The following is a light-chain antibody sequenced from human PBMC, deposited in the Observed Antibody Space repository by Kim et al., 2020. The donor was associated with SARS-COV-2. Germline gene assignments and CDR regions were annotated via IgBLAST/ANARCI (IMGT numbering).Light chain of an antibody. CDR2: AAS. CDR1: QSISSY. V-gene: IGKV1-39*01. CDR3: QQSYSTQCT. J-gene: IGKJ3*01. Sequence: DIQMTQSPSSLSASVGDRVTITCRASQSISSYLNWYQQKPGKAPKLLIYAASSLQSGVPSRFSGSGSGTDFTLTISSLQPDDFATYYCQQSYSTQCTFGPGTKVDIK.